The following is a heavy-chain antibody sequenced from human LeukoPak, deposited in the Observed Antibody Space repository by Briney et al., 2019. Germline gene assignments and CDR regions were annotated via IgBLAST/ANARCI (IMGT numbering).Heavy chain of an antibody. CDR3: AKLGSQYSSSWYVH. CDR2: ISGSGDST. D-gene: IGHD3-10*01. V-gene: IGHV3-23*01. CDR1: GFTFSSHA. Sequence: GGSLRLSCAASGFTFSSHAMSWVRQAPGKGLEWVSVISGSGDSTHYAEYVKGRFTISRDNSKNTLNLQMHSLRVEDTAVYYCAKLGSQYSSSWYVHWGQGTLLTISS. J-gene: IGHJ5*02.